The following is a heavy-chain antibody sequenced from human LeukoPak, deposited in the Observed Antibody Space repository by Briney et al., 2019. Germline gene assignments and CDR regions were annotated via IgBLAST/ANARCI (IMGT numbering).Heavy chain of an antibody. CDR1: GFTFSRYS. Sequence: GGSLRLSCAASGFTFSRYSMNWVRQAPGKGLEWVSYISGSIITIFYADSVKGRFTISRDSAKNSLYLQMNSLRDEDTAVYYCARAKTIAAAGTFDYWGQGTLVTVSS. J-gene: IGHJ4*02. D-gene: IGHD6-13*01. CDR2: ISGSIITI. CDR3: ARAKTIAAAGTFDY. V-gene: IGHV3-48*02.